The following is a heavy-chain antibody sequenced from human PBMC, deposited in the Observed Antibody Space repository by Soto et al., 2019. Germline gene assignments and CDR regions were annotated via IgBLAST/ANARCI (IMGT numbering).Heavy chain of an antibody. CDR3: ARPRFLEWSNNEAFDY. CDR1: GYSFTSYW. V-gene: IGHV5-10-1*01. Sequence: PGESLKISCKGSGYSFTSYWISWVRQMPGKGLEWMGRIDPSDSYTNYSPSFQGHVTISADKSISTAYLQWSSLKASDTAMYYCARPRFLEWSNNEAFDYWGQGTLVTVSS. J-gene: IGHJ4*02. CDR2: IDPSDSYT. D-gene: IGHD3-3*01.